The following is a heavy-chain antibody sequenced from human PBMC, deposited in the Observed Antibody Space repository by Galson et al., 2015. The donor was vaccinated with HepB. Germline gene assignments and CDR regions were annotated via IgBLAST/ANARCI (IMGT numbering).Heavy chain of an antibody. V-gene: IGHV3-33*01. CDR3: ASSLPRRTSYFDY. Sequence: SLRLSCAASGFSFSSYAMHWVRQAPGKGLEWVAVIWYDGSNKYYADSVKGRFTISRDNSKNTLYLQMNSLRAEDTAVYYCASSLPRRTSYFDYWGQGTLVTVSS. J-gene: IGHJ4*02. CDR1: GFSFSSYA. CDR2: IWYDGSNK. D-gene: IGHD1/OR15-1a*01.